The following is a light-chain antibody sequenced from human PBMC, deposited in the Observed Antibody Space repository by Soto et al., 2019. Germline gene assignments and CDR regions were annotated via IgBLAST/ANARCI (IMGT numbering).Light chain of an antibody. CDR3: QHDNSYPRN. V-gene: IGKV1-9*01. Sequence: IQLTQSPSSLSASVGDRVTVTCRASQGITNYLAWYQQTPGKPPKLLLYAESTLQSGVQSRFSVSGSGTDFTLTIRSLQPVYGATYYGQHDNSYPRNFGPGTKVYIK. CDR1: QGITNY. CDR2: AES. J-gene: IGKJ3*01.